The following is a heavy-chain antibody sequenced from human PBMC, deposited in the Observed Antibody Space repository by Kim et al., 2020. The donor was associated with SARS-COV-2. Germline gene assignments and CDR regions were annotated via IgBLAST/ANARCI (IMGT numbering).Heavy chain of an antibody. J-gene: IGHJ5*02. V-gene: IGHV1-46*01. Sequence: ASVKVSCKASGYTFTSYYMHWVRQAPGQGLEWMGIINPSGGSTSYAQKFQGRVTMTRDTSTSAVYMELSSLRSEDTAVYYCARAGLSVVVTANWFDPWGQGPLITVSS. D-gene: IGHD2-21*02. CDR3: ARAGLSVVVTANWFDP. CDR2: INPSGGST. CDR1: GYTFTSYY.